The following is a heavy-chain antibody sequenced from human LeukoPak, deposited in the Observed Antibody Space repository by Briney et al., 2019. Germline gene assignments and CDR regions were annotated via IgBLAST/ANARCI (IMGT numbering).Heavy chain of an antibody. J-gene: IGHJ4*02. CDR2: IYWNDDK. CDR3: AHLTTSAYYYDY. V-gene: IGHV2-5*01. D-gene: IGHD1-1*01. CDR1: GVSASTSGGG. Sequence: CGSTPVDPTPTPPPAFPLSGVSASTSGGGLGRIRQPPGKAPEWLGHIYWNDDKYYKTSLKSRLTITKDTSENQVVLTMTNMDPVDTATYYCAHLTTSAYYYDYWGQGTLVTVSS.